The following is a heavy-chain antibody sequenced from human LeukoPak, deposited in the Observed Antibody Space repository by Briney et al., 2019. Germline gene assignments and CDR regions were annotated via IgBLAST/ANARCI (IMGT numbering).Heavy chain of an antibody. CDR1: GFTFSSYW. V-gene: IGHV3-74*01. D-gene: IGHD3-16*02. CDR3: ARDLRYDYVWGSYRWNEGFDY. CDR2: INSDGSST. Sequence: GGSLRLSCAASGFTFSSYWMHWVRQAPGKGLVWVSRINSDGSSTSYADSVKGRFTISRDNAKNTLYLQMNSLRAEDMAVYYCARDLRYDYVWGSYRWNEGFDYWGQGTLVTVSS. J-gene: IGHJ4*02.